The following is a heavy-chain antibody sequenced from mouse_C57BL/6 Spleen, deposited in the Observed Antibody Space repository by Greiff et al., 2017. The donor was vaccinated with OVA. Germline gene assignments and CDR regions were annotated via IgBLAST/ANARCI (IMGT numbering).Heavy chain of an antibody. Sequence: QVQLKESGAELVKPGASVKLSCKASGYTFTEYTIHWVKQRSGQGLEWIGWFYPGSGSIKYNEKFKDKATLTADKSSSTVYMELGRLTSEDSAVYFCARHGPYYYGSTYYFDYWGQGTTLTVSS. CDR3: ARHGPYYYGSTYYFDY. CDR1: GYTFTEYT. D-gene: IGHD1-1*01. CDR2: FYPGSGSI. J-gene: IGHJ2*01. V-gene: IGHV1-62-2*01.